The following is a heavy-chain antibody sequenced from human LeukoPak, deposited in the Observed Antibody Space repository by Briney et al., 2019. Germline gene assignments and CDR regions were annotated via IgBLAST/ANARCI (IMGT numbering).Heavy chain of an antibody. Sequence: GASVKVSCKASGYTFTGYYMHWVRQAPGQGLEWMGWINPNSGGTNYAQKFQGRVTMTRDTSISTAYMELSRLRSDDTAVYYCARDRDPYSSSVSRRENWFDPWGQGTLVTVSS. CDR2: INPNSGGT. J-gene: IGHJ5*02. D-gene: IGHD6-6*01. CDR1: GYTFTGYY. CDR3: ARDRDPYSSSVSRRENWFDP. V-gene: IGHV1-2*02.